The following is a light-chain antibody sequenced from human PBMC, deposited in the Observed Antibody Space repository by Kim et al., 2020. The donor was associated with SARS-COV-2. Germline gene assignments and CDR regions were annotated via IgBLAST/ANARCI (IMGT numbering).Light chain of an antibody. CDR3: EQYDHWPRRT. Sequence: VSPGERATLSCRASQRVSSNLAWYQQKPGQAPRLLIYDASTRATGIPARFCGSGSGTEFTLTISSLQSEDSAVYYCEQYDHWPRRTFGQGTKVDIK. J-gene: IGKJ1*01. V-gene: IGKV3-15*01. CDR1: QRVSSN. CDR2: DAS.